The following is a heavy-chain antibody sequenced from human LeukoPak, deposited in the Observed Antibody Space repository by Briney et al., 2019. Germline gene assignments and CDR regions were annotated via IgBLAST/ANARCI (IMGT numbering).Heavy chain of an antibody. CDR1: GVSFIGDY. D-gene: IGHD2-8*01. J-gene: IGHJ4*02. CDR3: EGIRYGHTDGVCYNY. Sequence: SETLSLTCGVYGVSFIGDYWSWIRQPPPKGPEGIGVMDHNGYAQYNPSPTSRVPISLDTSETQFSRKLSSVTPADTGVYSCEGIRYGHTDGVCYNYWGRGTLVTVSS. V-gene: IGHV4-34*01. CDR2: MDHNGYA.